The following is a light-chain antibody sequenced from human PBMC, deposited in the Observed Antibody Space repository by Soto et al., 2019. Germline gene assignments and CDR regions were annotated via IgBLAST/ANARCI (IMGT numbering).Light chain of an antibody. V-gene: IGKV3-20*01. J-gene: IGKJ2*01. Sequence: EIVLTQSPGTLSLSPGERATLSCRASQSVSSSYLAWYQQKPGQAPRLLIYGASSRATGMPDRFSGSGSGTDFTLTISRLETEDFAVYYCQQYGSSPPMYTFGQGTKLEIK. CDR3: QQYGSSPPMYT. CDR1: QSVSSSY. CDR2: GAS.